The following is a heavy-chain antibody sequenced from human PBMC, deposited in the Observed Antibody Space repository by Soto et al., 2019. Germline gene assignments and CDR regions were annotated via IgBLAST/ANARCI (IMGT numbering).Heavy chain of an antibody. V-gene: IGHV3-74*01. CDR3: ARDYYYDSRSSSVNWFDP. Sequence: GGSLRLSCVASEFTFSKYWMHWVRQAPGKGLVWVSRINMDGTKTAYADSVKGRFAVSRDNANNTLYLQMNSLGVEDTAVYYCARDYYYDSRSSSVNWFDPWGQGTLVTVSS. D-gene: IGHD3-22*01. CDR1: EFTFSKYW. CDR2: INMDGTKT. J-gene: IGHJ5*02.